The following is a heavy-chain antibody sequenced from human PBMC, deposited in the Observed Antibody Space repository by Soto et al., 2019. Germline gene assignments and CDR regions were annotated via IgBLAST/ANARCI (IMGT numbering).Heavy chain of an antibody. CDR3: ARQLLDDYYGMDV. Sequence: PGESLKISCKGSGYSFTSYWIGWVRQMPGKGLEWMGIIYPGDSDTRYSPSFQGQVTISADKSISTAYLQWSSLKASDTAMYYFARQLLDDYYGMDVWGQGTTVTVSS. D-gene: IGHD2-15*01. V-gene: IGHV5-51*01. J-gene: IGHJ6*02. CDR2: IYPGDSDT. CDR1: GYSFTSYW.